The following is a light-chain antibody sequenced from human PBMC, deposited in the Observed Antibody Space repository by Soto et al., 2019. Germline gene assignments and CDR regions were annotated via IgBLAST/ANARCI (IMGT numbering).Light chain of an antibody. CDR3: QHYNSYSEA. CDR1: QTISSW. CDR2: KAS. J-gene: IGKJ1*01. Sequence: DIPMTQSPSTLSGSVGDRVTITCRASQTISSWLASYQQKPGKAPKLLIYKASTLKSGVPSRFSGSGSGTEFTLTISSLQPDDFATYYCQHYNSYSEAFCQRTKVALK. V-gene: IGKV1-5*03.